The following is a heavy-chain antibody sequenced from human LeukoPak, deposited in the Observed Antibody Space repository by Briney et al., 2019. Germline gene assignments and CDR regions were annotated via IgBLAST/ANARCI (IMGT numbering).Heavy chain of an antibody. CDR1: GGSFNAYA. V-gene: IGHV1-69*05. CDR2: IIPIFGTS. D-gene: IGHD5-18*01. J-gene: IGHJ4*02. Sequence: SVKVSCKASGGSFNAYAISWVRQAPGQGLEWMGGIIPIFGTSNYAQKLQGRVTISTDESTSTAYMEVSSLRSEDTAIYYCARGLDASMGTAYDYWGQGTLVTVSS. CDR3: ARGLDASMGTAYDY.